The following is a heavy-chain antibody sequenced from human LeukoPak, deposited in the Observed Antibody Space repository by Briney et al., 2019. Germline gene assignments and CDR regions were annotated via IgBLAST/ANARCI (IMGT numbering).Heavy chain of an antibody. CDR3: ARDSARGILRFFEWIEVHDYYYGMDV. V-gene: IGHV1-2*02. CDR2: INPNSGGT. CDR1: GYTFTGYY. J-gene: IGHJ6*02. Sequence: ASVRVSCKASGYTFTGYYMHWVRQAPGQGLEWMGWINPNSGGTNYAQKFQGRVTMTRDTSISTAYMELSRLRSDDTAVYYCARDSARGILRFFEWIEVHDYYYGMDVWGQGTTVTVSS. D-gene: IGHD3-3*01.